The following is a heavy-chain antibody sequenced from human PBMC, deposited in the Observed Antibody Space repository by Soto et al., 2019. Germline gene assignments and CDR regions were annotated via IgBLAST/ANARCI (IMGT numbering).Heavy chain of an antibody. CDR3: ARDGITFGGVIVIGHYFDY. Sequence: GASVKVSCKASGYTFTGYYMHWVRQASGQGLEWMGWINPNSGGTNYAQKFQGWVTMTRDTSISTAYMELSRLRSDDTAVYYCARDGITFGGVIVIGHYFDYWGQGTLVTVSS. CDR2: INPNSGGT. V-gene: IGHV1-2*04. D-gene: IGHD3-16*02. J-gene: IGHJ4*02. CDR1: GYTFTGYY.